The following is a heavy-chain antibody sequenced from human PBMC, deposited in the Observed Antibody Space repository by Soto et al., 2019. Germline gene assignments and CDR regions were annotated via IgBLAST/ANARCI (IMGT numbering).Heavy chain of an antibody. J-gene: IGHJ4*02. Sequence: QVQLQESGPGLVKPSETLSLTCTVSGGSISGYYWTWIRQRPGKGLEWVGSLFYGGTTDYNPSLKSRLTMSLATSKNHFSLKLRSVTAADTAVYYCARHRGPAPVYWGQGTLVTASS. CDR2: LFYGGTT. CDR1: GGSISGYY. V-gene: IGHV4-39*01. CDR3: ARHRGPAPVY. D-gene: IGHD3-10*01.